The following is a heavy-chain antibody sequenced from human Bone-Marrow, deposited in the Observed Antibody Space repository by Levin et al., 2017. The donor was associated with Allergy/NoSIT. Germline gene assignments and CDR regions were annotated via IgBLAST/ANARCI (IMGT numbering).Heavy chain of an antibody. J-gene: IGHJ5*02. CDR2: IWYDGSNK. D-gene: IGHD6-19*01. CDR3: ARDASPQQWLVHWFDP. V-gene: IGHV3-33*01. Sequence: GESLKISCAASGFTFSSYGMHWVRQAPGKGLEWVAVIWYDGSNKYYADSVKGRFTISRDNSKNTLYLQMNSLRAEDTAVYYCARDASPQQWLVHWFDPWGQGTLVTVSS. CDR1: GFTFSSYG.